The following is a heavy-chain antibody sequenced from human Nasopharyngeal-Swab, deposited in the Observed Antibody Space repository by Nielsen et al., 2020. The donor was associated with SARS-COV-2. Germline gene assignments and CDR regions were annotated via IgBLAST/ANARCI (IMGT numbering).Heavy chain of an antibody. CDR2: VYSDGTT. V-gene: IGHV3-66*01. D-gene: IGHD6-19*01. Sequence: GESLKISCAASGFTFSSYGMNWVRQAPGKGLEWVSVVYSDGTTHYADSVKGRFTISRDDAKNSLYLQMNSLRAEDTAVYYCAREQWLGTYYYYGMDVWGQGTTVTVSS. CDR3: AREQWLGTYYYYGMDV. J-gene: IGHJ6*02. CDR1: GFTFSSYG.